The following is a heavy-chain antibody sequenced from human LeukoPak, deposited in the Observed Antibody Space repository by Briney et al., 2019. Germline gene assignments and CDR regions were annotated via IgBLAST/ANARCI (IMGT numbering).Heavy chain of an antibody. Sequence: SETLSLTCAVYGGSFSGYYWSRIRQPPGKGLEWIGEINHSGSTNYNPSLKSRVTISVETSKNQFSLKLSSVTAADTAVYYCARRYSSSWYRGAFDIWGQGTMVTVSS. CDR3: ARRYSSSWYRGAFDI. J-gene: IGHJ3*02. D-gene: IGHD6-13*01. V-gene: IGHV4-34*01. CDR1: GGSFSGYY. CDR2: INHSGST.